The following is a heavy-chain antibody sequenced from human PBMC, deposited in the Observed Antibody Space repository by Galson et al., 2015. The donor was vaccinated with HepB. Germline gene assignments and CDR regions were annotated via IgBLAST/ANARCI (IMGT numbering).Heavy chain of an antibody. D-gene: IGHD6-13*01. J-gene: IGHJ4*02. CDR1: GFTFSSYG. CDR3: AKGHGSMIDY. V-gene: IGHV3-30*18. CDR2: ISYDGSNK. Sequence: SLRLSCAASGFTFSSYGMHWVRQAPGKGLEWVAVISYDGSNKYYADSVKGRFTISRDNSKNTLYLQMNSLRAEDTAVYYCAKGHGSMIDYWGQGTLVTVSS.